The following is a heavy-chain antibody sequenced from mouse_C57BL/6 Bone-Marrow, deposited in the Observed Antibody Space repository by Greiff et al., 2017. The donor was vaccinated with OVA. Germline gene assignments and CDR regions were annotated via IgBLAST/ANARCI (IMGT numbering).Heavy chain of an antibody. CDR2: IYPGDGDT. CDR1: GYAFSSSW. J-gene: IGHJ2*01. V-gene: IGHV1-82*01. Sequence: VKLMESGPELVKPGASVKISCKASGYAFSSSWMNWVKQRPGKGLEWIGRIYPGDGDTNYNGKFKGKATLTADKSSSTAYMQLSSLTSEDSAVYFCAREGYGSSFYYFDYWGQGTTLTVSS. D-gene: IGHD1-1*01. CDR3: AREGYGSSFYYFDY.